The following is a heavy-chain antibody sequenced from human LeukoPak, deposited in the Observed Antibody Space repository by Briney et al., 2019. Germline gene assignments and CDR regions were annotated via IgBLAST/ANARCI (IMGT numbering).Heavy chain of an antibody. D-gene: IGHD1-14*01. Sequence: PGGSLRLSCAASGFTFSSYGMHWVRQAPGKGLEWVAFIRYDGSNKYYADSVKGRFTISRDNSKNTLNLQMNSLRVEDTAVYYCAKDPTHFRVWDNHETIGLSYWGQGTLVTVSS. V-gene: IGHV3-30*02. J-gene: IGHJ4*02. CDR2: IRYDGSNK. CDR3: AKDPTHFRVWDNHETIGLSY. CDR1: GFTFSSYG.